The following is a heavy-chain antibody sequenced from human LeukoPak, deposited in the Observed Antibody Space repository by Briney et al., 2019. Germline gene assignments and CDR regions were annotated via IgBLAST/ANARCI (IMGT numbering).Heavy chain of an antibody. Sequence: SQTLSLTCVISGDSVASNSTACNWIRQSPSRGLEWLGRTYYRSKWYNDYALSMKSRITINPDTSKNQFSLQLNSVTPEDTAVYYCARDAPGQSYFDHWGQGTLATVSS. J-gene: IGHJ4*02. D-gene: IGHD2-2*01. V-gene: IGHV6-1*01. CDR3: ARDAPGQSYFDH. CDR2: TYYRSKWYN. CDR1: GDSVASNSTA.